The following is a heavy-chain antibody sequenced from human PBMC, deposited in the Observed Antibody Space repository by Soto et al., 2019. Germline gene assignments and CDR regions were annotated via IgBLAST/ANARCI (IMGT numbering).Heavy chain of an antibody. V-gene: IGHV4-59*01. CDR2: IYYSGST. D-gene: IGHD6-13*01. CDR3: ARVLLYSSSWYWFDP. CDR1: GGSISSYY. J-gene: IGHJ5*02. Sequence: TSETLSLTCTVSGGSISSYYWSWIRQPPGKGLEWIGYIYYSGSTNYNPSLKSRVTISVDTSKNQFSLKLSSVTAADTAVYYCARVLLYSSSWYWFDPWGQGTLVTVSS.